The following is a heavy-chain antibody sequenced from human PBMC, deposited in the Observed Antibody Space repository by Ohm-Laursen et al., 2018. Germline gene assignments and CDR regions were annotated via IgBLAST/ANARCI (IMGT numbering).Heavy chain of an antibody. CDR1: GFTFSSYG. CDR3: ASYYDFWSGYYSDYYYGMDV. J-gene: IGHJ6*02. D-gene: IGHD3-3*01. Sequence: SLRLSCTASGFTFSSYGMHWVRQAPGKGLEWVAVIWYDGSNKYYADSVKGRFTISRDNSKNTLYLQMNSLRAEDTAVYYCASYYDFWSGYYSDYYYGMDVWGQGTTVTVSS. CDR2: IWYDGSNK. V-gene: IGHV3-33*08.